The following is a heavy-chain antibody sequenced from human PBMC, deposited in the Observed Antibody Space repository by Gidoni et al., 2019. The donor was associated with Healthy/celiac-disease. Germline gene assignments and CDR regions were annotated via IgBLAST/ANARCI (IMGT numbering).Heavy chain of an antibody. Sequence: EVQLLESGGGLVQPGGSLRLSCAASGFTFSSYAMSWVRQAPGKGLEWVSAISGSGGSTYYADSVKGRFTISRDNSKNTLYLQMNSLRAEDTAVYYCAKDLRYCSSTSCPLYYYYGMDVWGQGTTVTVSS. CDR2: ISGSGGST. CDR3: AKDLRYCSSTSCPLYYYYGMDV. V-gene: IGHV3-23*01. D-gene: IGHD2-2*01. CDR1: GFTFSSYA. J-gene: IGHJ6*02.